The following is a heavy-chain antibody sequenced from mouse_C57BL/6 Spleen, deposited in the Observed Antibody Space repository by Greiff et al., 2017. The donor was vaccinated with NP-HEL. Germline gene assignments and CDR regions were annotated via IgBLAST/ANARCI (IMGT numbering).Heavy chain of an antibody. CDR3: EREGYYGNYGGAMDY. CDR2: IYPRDGST. J-gene: IGHJ4*01. Sequence: VQLQESDAELVKPGASVKISCKVSGYTFTDHTIHWMKQRPEQGLEWIGYIYPRDGSTKYNEKFKGKATLTADKSSSTAYMQLNSLTSEDAAVYFCEREGYYGNYGGAMDYWGQGTSVTVSS. CDR1: GYTFTDHT. D-gene: IGHD2-1*01. V-gene: IGHV1-78*01.